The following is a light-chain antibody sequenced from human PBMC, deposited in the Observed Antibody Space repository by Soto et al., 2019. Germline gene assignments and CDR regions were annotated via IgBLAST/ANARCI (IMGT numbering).Light chain of an antibody. Sequence: VMTQFLATLSLYTGERATLSCRASQSVSSNLAWYQQKPGQAPRLLIYGASTRATGIPARFSGSGSGTEFTLTISSLQSEDFAVYYCQQYNNWPRTFGQGTKVDIK. CDR1: QSVSSN. CDR2: GAS. CDR3: QQYNNWPRT. V-gene: IGKV3-15*01. J-gene: IGKJ1*01.